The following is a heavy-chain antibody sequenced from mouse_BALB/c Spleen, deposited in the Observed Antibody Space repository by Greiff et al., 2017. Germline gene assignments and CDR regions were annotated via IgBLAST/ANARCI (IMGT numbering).Heavy chain of an antibody. CDR1: GFTFSSYA. J-gene: IGHJ3*01. Sequence: EVKLVESGGGLVKPGGSLKLSCAASGFTFSSYAMSWVRQTPEKRLEWVASISSGGSTYYPDSVKGRFTISRDNARNILYLQMSSLRSEDTAMYYCAILYYGSSYPFAYWGQGTLVTVSA. CDR2: ISSGGST. CDR3: AILYYGSSYPFAY. D-gene: IGHD1-1*01. V-gene: IGHV5-6-5*01.